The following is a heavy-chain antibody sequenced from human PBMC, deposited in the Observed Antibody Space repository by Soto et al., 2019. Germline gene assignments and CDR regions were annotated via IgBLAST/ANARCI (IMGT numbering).Heavy chain of an antibody. CDR2: SRNKVKKYTT. J-gene: IGHJ3*02. V-gene: IGHV3-72*01. CDR3: ARMSAAVSNAFDI. CDR1: GFRFSDHY. Sequence: SLRLSCAGSGFRFSDHYMDWVRQAPGKGLEWVARSRNKVKKYTTEYAASVKGRFTVSRDDSKNSLFLQMNSLKTEDTAVYYCARMSAAVSNAFDIWGRGTLVTVSS. D-gene: IGHD6-13*01.